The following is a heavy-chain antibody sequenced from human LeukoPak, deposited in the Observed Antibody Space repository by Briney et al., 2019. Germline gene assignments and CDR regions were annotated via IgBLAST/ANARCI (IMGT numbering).Heavy chain of an antibody. Sequence: SSETLSLTCSVSGGSISSYYWSWIPQPPGKGREWIGYIYYSGSTNYNPSLKSRVTISVDTSKNQFSLKLSSVTAADTAVYYCARQGRRGYSYGLDYWGQGTLVTVSS. D-gene: IGHD5-18*01. CDR1: GGSISSYY. V-gene: IGHV4-59*08. CDR3: ARQGRRGYSYGLDY. CDR2: IYYSGST. J-gene: IGHJ4*02.